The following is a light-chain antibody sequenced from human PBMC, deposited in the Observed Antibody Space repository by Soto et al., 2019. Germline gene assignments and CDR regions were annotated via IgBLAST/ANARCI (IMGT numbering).Light chain of an antibody. CDR1: QSVKSS. J-gene: IGKJ3*01. CDR3: QHYNQWPPFT. CDR2: GAS. V-gene: IGKV3-15*01. Sequence: EIVMTQSPATLSVSPGERATLSCRASQSVKSSLAWYQHKPGQVPRLLIYGASTRATGVPVRFSGSGSGTDFPLAISSLQAEDVAVYYCQHYNQWPPFTFGPGTKVDI.